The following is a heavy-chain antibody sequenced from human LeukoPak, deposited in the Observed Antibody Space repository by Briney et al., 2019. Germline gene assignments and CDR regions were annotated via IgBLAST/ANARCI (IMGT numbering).Heavy chain of an antibody. CDR2: ISGSTSYI. V-gene: IGHV3-21*01. D-gene: IGHD3-16*02. CDR1: AFTFRTYS. CDR3: ARGSDFVWGSYRPYFDY. Sequence: PGGSLRLSCVASAFTFRTYSMHWLRQAPGKGLEWVSSISGSTSYIYYADSVRGRFTISRDNAKNSLYLQMNSLRAEDTAVYYCARGSDFVWGSYRPYFDYWGQGTLVTVSS. J-gene: IGHJ4*02.